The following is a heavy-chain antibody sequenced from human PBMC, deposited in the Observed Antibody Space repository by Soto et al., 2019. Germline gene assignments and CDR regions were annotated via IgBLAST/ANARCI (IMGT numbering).Heavy chain of an antibody. V-gene: IGHV4-34*01. CDR3: ARVSSSWTIHYYYYMDV. CDR2: VNHSGST. J-gene: IGHJ6*03. D-gene: IGHD6-13*01. Sequence: SETLSLTWAVYGGSFSGYYWSWIRQPSGKGLEWIGEVNHSGSTNYNPSLKSGVTISVDTSKNQSSLKLSSVTAADTAVYYCARVSSSWTIHYYYYMDVWGKGTTVTVSS. CDR1: GGSFSGYY.